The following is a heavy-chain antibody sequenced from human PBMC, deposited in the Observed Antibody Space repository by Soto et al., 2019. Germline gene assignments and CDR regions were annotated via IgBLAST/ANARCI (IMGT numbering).Heavy chain of an antibody. D-gene: IGHD5-18*01. CDR2: INSDGSTT. V-gene: IGHV3-74*01. J-gene: IGHJ4*02. CDR1: GFTFSSYW. Sequence: EVQLVESGGGLVQPGGSLRLSCAASGFTFSSYWMLWVRQAPGKGLVWVSRINSDGSTTSYADSVKGRFTISRDNAKNTLYLQINSLKAEDTAVYYCATVHPGYSYVNSWGQGTLVTVSS. CDR3: ATVHPGYSYVNS.